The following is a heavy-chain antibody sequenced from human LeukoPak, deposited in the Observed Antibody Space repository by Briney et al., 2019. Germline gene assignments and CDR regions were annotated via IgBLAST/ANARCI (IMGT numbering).Heavy chain of an antibody. CDR2: INPNSGGT. D-gene: IGHD3-16*01. CDR3: ARDASGWGVANWFDP. J-gene: IGHJ5*02. Sequence: ASVTVSCKASGYTFTGYYMHWVRQAPGQGLEWMGWINPNSGGTNYAQKFQGRVTMTRDTSISTAYMELSRLRSDDTAVYYCARDASGWGVANWFDPWGQGTLVTVSS. V-gene: IGHV1-2*02. CDR1: GYTFTGYY.